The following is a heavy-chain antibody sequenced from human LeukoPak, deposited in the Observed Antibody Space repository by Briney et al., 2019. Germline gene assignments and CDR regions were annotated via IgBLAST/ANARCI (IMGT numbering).Heavy chain of an antibody. CDR2: ISSSSDTL. J-gene: IGHJ4*02. Sequence: GGSLRLSCAASGFSFSTYTMNWVRQAPGKGLEWVSYISSSSDTLLYADSVKGRFIISRDNAKNSLFLQMNSLGAEDTAVYYCASNSKIRGKGTDYWGQGTLVTVSS. CDR3: ASNSKIRGKGTDY. V-gene: IGHV3-48*04. D-gene: IGHD2/OR15-2a*01. CDR1: GFSFSTYT.